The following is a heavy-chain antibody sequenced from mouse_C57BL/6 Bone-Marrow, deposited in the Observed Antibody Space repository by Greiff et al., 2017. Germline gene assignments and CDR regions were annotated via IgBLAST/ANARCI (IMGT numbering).Heavy chain of an antibody. Sequence: VQLKESGTVLARPGASVKMSCKTSGYTFTSYWMHWVKQRPGQGLEWIGAIYPGNSDTSYNQKFKGKAKLTAVTSASTAYMELSSLTNEDSAVYYCACCPYYGSSPYYYAMDYWGQGTSVTVSS. J-gene: IGHJ4*01. D-gene: IGHD1-1*01. CDR1: GYTFTSYW. V-gene: IGHV1-5*01. CDR3: ACCPYYGSSPYYYAMDY. CDR2: IYPGNSDT.